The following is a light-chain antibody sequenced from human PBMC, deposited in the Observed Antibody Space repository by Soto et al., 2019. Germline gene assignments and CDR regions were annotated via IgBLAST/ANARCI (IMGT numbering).Light chain of an antibody. V-gene: IGLV1-44*01. CDR2: SNN. J-gene: IGLJ7*01. CDR1: SSNIGSNT. Sequence: QSVRTQPPSASGTPGQRVTISCSGSSSNIGSNTVNWYQQLPGTAPKLLIYSNNQRPSGVPDRFSGSKSGTSASLAISGLQSEDEADYYCAAWDDSLNGHAVFGGGTQLTVL. CDR3: AAWDDSLNGHAV.